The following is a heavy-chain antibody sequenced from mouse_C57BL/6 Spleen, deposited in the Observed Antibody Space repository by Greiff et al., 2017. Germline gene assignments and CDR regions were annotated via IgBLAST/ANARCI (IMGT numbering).Heavy chain of an antibody. CDR3: ARGGLYDGYFYYAMDY. Sequence: LVESGPELVKPGASVKISCKASGYAFSSSWMNWVKQRPGKGLEWIGRIYPGDGDTNYNGKFKGKATLTADKSSSTAYMQLSSLTSEDSAVYFCARGGLYDGYFYYAMDYWGQGTSVTVSS. D-gene: IGHD2-3*01. CDR1: GYAFSSSW. CDR2: IYPGDGDT. V-gene: IGHV1-82*01. J-gene: IGHJ4*01.